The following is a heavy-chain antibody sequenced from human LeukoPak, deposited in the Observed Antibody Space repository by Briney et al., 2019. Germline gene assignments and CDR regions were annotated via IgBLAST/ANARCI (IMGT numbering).Heavy chain of an antibody. CDR2: IIPIFGTA. Sequence: SVKVSCKASGGTFSSYAISWVRQAPGQGLEWMGGIIPIFGTANYAQKFQGRVTITTDESTSTAYMELSSLRSEDTAVYYCASSDYGDYRFDYWGQGTLVTVSS. V-gene: IGHV1-69*05. D-gene: IGHD4-17*01. CDR3: ASSDYGDYRFDY. CDR1: GGTFSSYA. J-gene: IGHJ4*02.